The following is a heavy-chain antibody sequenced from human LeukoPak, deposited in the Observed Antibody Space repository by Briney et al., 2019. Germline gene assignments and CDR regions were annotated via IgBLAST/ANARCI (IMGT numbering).Heavy chain of an antibody. D-gene: IGHD3-22*01. CDR3: ARTQGYYDSSGYLTNWFDP. CDR1: GYSFTSYW. J-gene: IGHJ5*02. Sequence: KVGESLKISCKGSGYSFTSYWMGWVRQMPGKGLEWMGIIYPGDSDTRYSPSFQGQVTISADKSISTAYLQWSSLKASDTAMYYCARTQGYYDSSGYLTNWFDPWGQGTLVTVSS. CDR2: IYPGDSDT. V-gene: IGHV5-51*01.